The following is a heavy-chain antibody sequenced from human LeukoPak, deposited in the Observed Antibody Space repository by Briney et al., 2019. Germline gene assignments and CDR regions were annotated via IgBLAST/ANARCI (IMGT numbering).Heavy chain of an antibody. CDR3: ARDRRSSTSLFDY. V-gene: IGHV3-21*01. J-gene: IGHJ4*02. Sequence: GGSLRLSCAASGFTFSSYSMNWVRQAPGKGLEWVSSISSSSSYIYYADSVRGRFTISRDNAKNSLYLQMNSLRAEDTAVYYCARDRRSSTSLFDYWGQRTLVTDSS. D-gene: IGHD2-2*01. CDR1: GFTFSSYS. CDR2: ISSSSSYI.